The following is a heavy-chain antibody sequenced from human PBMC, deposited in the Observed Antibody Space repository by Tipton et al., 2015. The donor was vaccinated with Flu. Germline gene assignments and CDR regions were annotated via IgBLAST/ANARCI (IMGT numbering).Heavy chain of an antibody. Sequence: TLSLTCSVSGDSIGSDYYWGWIRQPPGKGLEWLGNIHRSGTTYYNSSLKSRVTISIDTSNNQFSLKLSSVTAADTAVYYCARGLRDGYNPHDAFDIWGQGTMVTVSS. CDR2: IHRSGTT. J-gene: IGHJ3*02. V-gene: IGHV4-38-2*01. D-gene: IGHD5-24*01. CDR3: ARGLRDGYNPHDAFDI. CDR1: GDSIGSDYY.